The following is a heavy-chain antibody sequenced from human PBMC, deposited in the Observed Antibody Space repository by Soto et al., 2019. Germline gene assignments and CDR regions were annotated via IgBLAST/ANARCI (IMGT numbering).Heavy chain of an antibody. CDR3: ARGYYYYGSGSYYHYNWFDP. V-gene: IGHV4-31*03. D-gene: IGHD3-10*01. J-gene: IGHJ5*02. Sequence: TLSLTCTVSGGSISSGGYYWSWIRQHPGKGLEWIGYIYYSGSTYYNPSLKSRVTISVDTSKNQFSLKLSSVTAADTAVYYCARGYYYYGSGSYYHYNWFDPWGQGTLVTVSS. CDR2: IYYSGST. CDR1: GGSISSGGYY.